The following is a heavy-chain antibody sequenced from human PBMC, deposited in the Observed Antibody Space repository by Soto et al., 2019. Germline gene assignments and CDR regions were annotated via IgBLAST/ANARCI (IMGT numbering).Heavy chain of an antibody. CDR2: IGTAGDT. Sequence: EVQLVESGGGLVQPGGSLRLSCAASGFTFSSYDMHWVRQATGKGLEWVSAIGTAGDTYYPGSVKGRFTISRENVKNSLYLQMNSLRAGDTAVYYCARGGSGPYGMDVWGQGTTVTVSS. V-gene: IGHV3-13*04. CDR1: GFTFSSYD. J-gene: IGHJ6*02. D-gene: IGHD3-10*01. CDR3: ARGGSGPYGMDV.